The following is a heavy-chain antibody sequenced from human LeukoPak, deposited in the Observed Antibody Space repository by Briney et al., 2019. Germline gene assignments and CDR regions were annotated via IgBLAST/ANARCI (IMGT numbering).Heavy chain of an antibody. CDR1: GXTVSSTY. CDR2: IYSGGST. CDR3: ARDLLEWYFDY. D-gene: IGHD3-3*01. J-gene: IGHJ4*02. V-gene: IGHV3-66*01. Sequence: GGSLRLSCAASGXTVSSTYLSWVRQTPGKGLEWDSVIYSGGSTYYAASVKGRFTISRDNSKTTLYLQMSSLRAEDTAVYYCARDLLEWYFDYWGQGTLVTVSS.